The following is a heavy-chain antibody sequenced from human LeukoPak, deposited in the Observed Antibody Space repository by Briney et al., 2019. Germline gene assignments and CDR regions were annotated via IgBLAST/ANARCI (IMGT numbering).Heavy chain of an antibody. Sequence: PSETLSLTCAVSGYSMSSGYYWGWIRQPPGKGLEWIGSIYRSGSTYYNPSLKGRITISVDTSKNQFSLKLSSVAAADTAFYYCARGGEWELQHFDYWGQGTLVTVSS. J-gene: IGHJ4*02. V-gene: IGHV4-38-2*01. CDR1: GYSMSSGYY. CDR2: IYRSGST. D-gene: IGHD1-26*01. CDR3: ARGGEWELQHFDY.